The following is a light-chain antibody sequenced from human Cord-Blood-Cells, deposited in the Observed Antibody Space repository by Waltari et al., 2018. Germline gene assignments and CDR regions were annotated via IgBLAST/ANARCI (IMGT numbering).Light chain of an antibody. CDR1: QSVSSIY. V-gene: IGKV3-20*01. CDR3: QQYGSSYT. CDR2: GAS. Sequence: EIVLTQSPGTLSLSPGERATLSCRASQSVSSIYLAWYQQKPGQAPRLLIYGASSRATGIPDRFSGSGSGTDFTLTISRLEPEDFAVYYCQQYGSSYTFGQGTKLEIK. J-gene: IGKJ2*01.